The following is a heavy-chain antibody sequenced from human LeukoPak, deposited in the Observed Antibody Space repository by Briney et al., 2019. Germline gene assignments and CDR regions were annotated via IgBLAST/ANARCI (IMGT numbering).Heavy chain of an antibody. CDR3: ARQPYSSSRGFVDY. CDR1: GSSFTSYW. V-gene: IGHV5-51*01. D-gene: IGHD6-13*01. CDR2: IYPGDSDT. Sequence: GESLKISCQGSGSSFTSYWIGWVRQLPGKGLEWMGIIYPGDSDTRYSPSFQGQVTISADKSISTAYLQWSSLKASDTAMYYCARQPYSSSRGFVDYWGQGTLVTVSS. J-gene: IGHJ4*02.